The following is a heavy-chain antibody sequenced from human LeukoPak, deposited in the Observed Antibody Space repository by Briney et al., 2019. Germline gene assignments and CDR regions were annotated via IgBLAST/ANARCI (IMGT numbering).Heavy chain of an antibody. J-gene: IGHJ4*02. CDR2: INPNSGGT. D-gene: IGHD1-26*01. CDR3: ARVTDIVGVVDY. CDR1: GHTFTSYY. Sequence: GASVKVSCKASGHTFTSYYMHWVRQAPGQGLEWMGWINPNSGGTNYAQKFQGRVTMTRDTSISTAYMELSRLRSDDTAVYYCARVTDIVGVVDYWGQGTLVTVSS. V-gene: IGHV1-2*02.